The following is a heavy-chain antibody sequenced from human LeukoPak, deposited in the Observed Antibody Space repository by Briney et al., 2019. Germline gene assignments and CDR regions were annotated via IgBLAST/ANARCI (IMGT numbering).Heavy chain of an antibody. CDR1: GGTFSSYA. Sequence: ASVKVSCKASGGTFSSYAISWVRQAPGQGLEWMGRIIPILGIANYAQKFQGRVTITADKSTSTAYMKLSSLRSEDTAVYYCARDRGRDWTTTPFDYWGQGTLVTVSS. CDR3: ARDRGRDWTTTPFDY. V-gene: IGHV1-69*04. J-gene: IGHJ4*02. D-gene: IGHD3/OR15-3a*01. CDR2: IIPILGIA.